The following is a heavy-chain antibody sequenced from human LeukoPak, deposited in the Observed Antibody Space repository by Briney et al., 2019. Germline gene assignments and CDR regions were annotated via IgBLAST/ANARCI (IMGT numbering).Heavy chain of an antibody. CDR3: ARSRGERGYSYRVDS. CDR1: GYTFTRYY. CDR2: INHNSGGT. V-gene: IGHV1-2*02. D-gene: IGHD5-18*01. J-gene: IGHJ5*01. Sequence: PVASVKVSCKSSGYTFTRYYMQWVRQAPGQGLEWMGWINHNSGGTNYAQKFQGRVTMTRDTSISTAYMELSRLRSDDTAVYYCARSRGERGYSYRVDSWRQGTLVTV.